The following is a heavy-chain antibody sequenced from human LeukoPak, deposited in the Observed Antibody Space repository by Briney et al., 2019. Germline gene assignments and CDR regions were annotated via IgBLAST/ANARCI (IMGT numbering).Heavy chain of an antibody. V-gene: IGHV4-39*01. CDR2: IYYTGST. CDR1: GGSISSTSYY. CDR3: ARPVSSSWYGGFDY. D-gene: IGHD6-13*01. J-gene: IGHJ4*02. Sequence: PSETLYLTCTVSGGSISSTSYYWAWIRQSPGKGLEWIGSIYYTGSTYYNPSPKSRVTISVDTSKNQFSLKVSSVTAADTAVYYCARPVSSSWYGGFDYWGQGTLVTVSS.